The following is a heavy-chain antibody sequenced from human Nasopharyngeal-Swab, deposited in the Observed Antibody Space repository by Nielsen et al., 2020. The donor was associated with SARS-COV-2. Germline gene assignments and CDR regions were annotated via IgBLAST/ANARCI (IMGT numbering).Heavy chain of an antibody. V-gene: IGHV1-8*01. CDR1: GYTFTSYD. Sequence: ASVKVSCKASGYTFTSYDINWVRQATGQGLEWMGWMNPNSGNTGYAQKFQGRVTMTRNTSISTAYMELSSLRSEDTAVYYCARTTVVRGVIIPYYYYYYMDVWGKGTTVTVSS. CDR3: ARTTVVRGVIIPYYYYYYMDV. D-gene: IGHD3-10*01. J-gene: IGHJ6*03. CDR2: MNPNSGNT.